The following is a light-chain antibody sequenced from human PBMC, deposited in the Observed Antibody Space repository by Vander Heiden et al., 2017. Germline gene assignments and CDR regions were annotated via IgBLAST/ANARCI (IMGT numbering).Light chain of an antibody. J-gene: IGKJ5*01. CDR1: QNIRNN. Sequence: IHLTHPPSSLSASVGDRVTITCRASQNIRNNLVWFQQKAGKAPKLLIYAASSLLGGVPSKFSGRGSGTDFTLTISSLQPEDFATYYCHHCDSNPITFGQGTRLEIK. V-gene: IGKV1-16*02. CDR3: HHCDSNPIT. CDR2: AAS.